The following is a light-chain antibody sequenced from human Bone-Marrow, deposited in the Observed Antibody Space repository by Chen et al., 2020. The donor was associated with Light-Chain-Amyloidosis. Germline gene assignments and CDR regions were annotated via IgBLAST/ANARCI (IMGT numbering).Light chain of an antibody. CDR2: EHN. CDR3: QSYDIAKV. J-gene: IGLJ2*01. CDR1: SGYIASNY. Sequence: FVLIQPHSVSESPEKKVTISCTRSSGYIASNYVHWYQQRPGRSPTIVSSEHNQRPSVVPDRFSVSIDRSSTSASLTISGLKTEDEGDYYCQSYDIAKVFGGGTKVTFL. V-gene: IGLV6-57*01.